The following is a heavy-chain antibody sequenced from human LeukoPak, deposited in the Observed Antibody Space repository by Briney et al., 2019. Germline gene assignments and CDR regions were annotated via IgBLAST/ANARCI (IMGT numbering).Heavy chain of an antibody. J-gene: IGHJ6*02. CDR3: ARETITMVRGGAPDYYGMDV. V-gene: IGHV3-66*01. CDR1: GFTVSSNY. D-gene: IGHD3-10*01. Sequence: GRSLRLSCAASGFTVSSNYMSWVRQAPGKGLEWVSVIYSGGSTYYADSVRGRFTISRDSSKNTLYLQMNSLRAEDTAVYYCARETITMVRGGAPDYYGMDVWGQGTTVTVSS. CDR2: IYSGGST.